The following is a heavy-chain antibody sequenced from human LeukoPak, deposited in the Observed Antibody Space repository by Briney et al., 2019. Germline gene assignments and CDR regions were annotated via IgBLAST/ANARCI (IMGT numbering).Heavy chain of an antibody. D-gene: IGHD3-10*01. Sequence: NPSETLSLTCAVSGVSISSNLWWTWVRQPPGKGLEWIAEIHHSGSINYNPSLKSRVTISVDKAKNQFSLNLNSVTAADTAVYYSARGGDRSFDYWGQGTLVTVSS. V-gene: IGHV4-4*02. J-gene: IGHJ4*02. CDR2: IHHSGSI. CDR1: GVSISSNLW. CDR3: ARGGDRSFDY.